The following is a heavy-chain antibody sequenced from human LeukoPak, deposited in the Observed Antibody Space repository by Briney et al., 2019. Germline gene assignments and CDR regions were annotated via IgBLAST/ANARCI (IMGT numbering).Heavy chain of an antibody. Sequence: GGSLGLSCAASGFTFSSYAVSWVRQAPGKGLEWVSGISGSGGTTYYADSVEGRFTISRDNSKNTLYLQMNSLRVDDTAVYYCAKLQGYSGGSFDIWGQGTTVAVSS. CDR3: AKLQGYSGGSFDI. V-gene: IGHV3-23*01. D-gene: IGHD3-22*01. CDR1: GFTFSSYA. J-gene: IGHJ3*02. CDR2: ISGSGGTT.